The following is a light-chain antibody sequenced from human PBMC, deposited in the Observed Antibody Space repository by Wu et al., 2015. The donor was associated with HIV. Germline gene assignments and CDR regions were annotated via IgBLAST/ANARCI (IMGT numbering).Light chain of an antibody. CDR1: QAIGSS. Sequence: DIQMTQSPSSLSASVGDRVTITCRASQAIGSSLAWYQQRPGKVPKLPLYAASRLESGVPSRFSGDKSGTHYTLTISSLQPEDFATYYCQKYNTAPWTFGQGTKVEMK. CDR2: AAS. V-gene: IGKV1-NL1*01. J-gene: IGKJ1*01. CDR3: QKYNTAPWT.